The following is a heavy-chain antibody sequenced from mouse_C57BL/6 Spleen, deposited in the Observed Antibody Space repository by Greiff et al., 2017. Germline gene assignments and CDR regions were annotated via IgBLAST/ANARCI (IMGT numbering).Heavy chain of an antibody. CDR1: GYTFTDYN. CDR2: INPNNGGT. Sequence: EVKLQESGPELVKPGASVKIPCKASGYTFTDYNMDWVKQSHGKSLEWIGDINPNNGGTSYNQKFKGKATLTVDKSSSTAYMELRILTSEDTAVYYCARRDPMDYWGQGTSVTVSS. CDR3: ARRDPMDY. J-gene: IGHJ4*01. D-gene: IGHD3-3*01. V-gene: IGHV1-18*01.